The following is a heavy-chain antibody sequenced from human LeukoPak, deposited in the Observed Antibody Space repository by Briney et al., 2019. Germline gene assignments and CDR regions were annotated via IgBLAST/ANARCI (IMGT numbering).Heavy chain of an antibody. CDR1: GFTFSNYR. Sequence: PGGSLRLSCAASGFTFSNYRMNGVRQAPGKGLEWVSSISSSSSYIYYADSVKGRLTISRDNAKNSLYLQMNSLRAEDTAVYYCAREFCSSNSCYLEYWGQGTLVTVSS. D-gene: IGHD2-2*01. CDR3: AREFCSSNSCYLEY. J-gene: IGHJ4*02. V-gene: IGHV3-21*01. CDR2: ISSSSSYI.